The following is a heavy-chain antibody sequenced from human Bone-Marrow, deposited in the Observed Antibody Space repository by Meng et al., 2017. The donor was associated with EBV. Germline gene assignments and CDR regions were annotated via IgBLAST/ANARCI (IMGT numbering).Heavy chain of an antibody. D-gene: IGHD3-10*01. Sequence: VGFVHVVVRWKKDCPSVKVSCWTTGGTFNSDAVSWVRQAPGQGLEWMGGLIPMSGAPHYAQKFQGRVTITADESTSTHYMDLSNLRSDDTAMYYCASESGRGFTPDYWGQGTLVTVSS. CDR3: ASESGRGFTPDY. CDR1: GGTFNSDA. J-gene: IGHJ4*02. CDR2: LIPMSGAP. V-gene: IGHV1-69*01.